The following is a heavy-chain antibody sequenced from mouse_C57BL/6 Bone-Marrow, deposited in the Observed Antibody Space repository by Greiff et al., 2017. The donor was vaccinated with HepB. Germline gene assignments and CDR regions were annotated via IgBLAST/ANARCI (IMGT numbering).Heavy chain of an antibody. CDR1: GFTFSSYA. D-gene: IGHD1-1*01. J-gene: IGHJ2*01. CDR2: ISDGGSYT. V-gene: IGHV5-4*01. CDR3: ARGSSYG. Sequence: EVQLVESGGGLVKPGGSLKLSCAASGFTFSSYAMSWVRQTPEKRLEWVATISDGGSYTYYPDNVKGRFTISRDNAKNNLYLQMSHLKSEDTAMYYCARGSSYGWGQGTTLTVSS.